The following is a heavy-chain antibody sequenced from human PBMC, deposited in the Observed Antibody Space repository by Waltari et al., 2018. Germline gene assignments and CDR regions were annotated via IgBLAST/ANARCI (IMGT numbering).Heavy chain of an antibody. Sequence: QVQLQESGPGLVKPSETLSLTCTVSGGPISTSYWGWIRQPPGKGLEWIANIFYSGDTHYNPSLKSRVTMSVDTSKNQFSLKLSSVTAADTAVYFCARVANSGYDDRGHFDFWGQGTLVTVSS. CDR2: IFYSGDT. J-gene: IGHJ4*02. CDR1: GGPISTSY. D-gene: IGHD5-12*01. V-gene: IGHV4-59*01. CDR3: ARVANSGYDDRGHFDF.